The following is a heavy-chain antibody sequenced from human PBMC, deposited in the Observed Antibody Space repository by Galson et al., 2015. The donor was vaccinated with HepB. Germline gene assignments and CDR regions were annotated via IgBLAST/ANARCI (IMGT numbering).Heavy chain of an antibody. V-gene: IGHV3-30*18. CDR1: GFTFSNYG. Sequence: SLRLSCAASGFTFSNYGIHWVRQAPGKGLEWVTFISYDGNNKYYADSVKGRFTISRDNSKNTLYLQMNSLRAEDTAVYYCAKDRRRKAGGYYMDVWGKGTTVTVSS. D-gene: IGHD3-16*01. J-gene: IGHJ6*03. CDR2: ISYDGNNK. CDR3: AKDRRRKAGGYYMDV.